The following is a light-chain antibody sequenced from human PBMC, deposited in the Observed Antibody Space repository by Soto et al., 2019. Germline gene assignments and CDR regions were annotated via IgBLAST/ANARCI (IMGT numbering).Light chain of an antibody. CDR1: QSASSY. CDR2: DAS. J-gene: IGKJ4*01. Sequence: ELVWTRSPATWPWSPGKGATSSCRASQSASSYLAWYQQKPGQAPRLLIYDASNRATGIPARFSGSGSGTDFTLTISSLEPEDFAVYYCQQRSNWTFGGGTKVDIK. V-gene: IGKV3-11*01. CDR3: QQRSNWT.